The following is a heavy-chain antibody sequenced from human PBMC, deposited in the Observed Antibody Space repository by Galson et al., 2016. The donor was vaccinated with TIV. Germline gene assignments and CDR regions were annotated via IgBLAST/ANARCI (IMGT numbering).Heavy chain of an antibody. CDR3: ARVNWARAFDY. V-gene: IGHV1-2*02. CDR2: FNPDSGAT. CDR1: GYIFINYY. D-gene: IGHD7-27*01. J-gene: IGHJ4*02. Sequence: SVKVSCKASGYIFINYYIHWVRQAPGQGLEWLGWFNPDSGATQYAQKFQGRVTMTRDTSISTAYMGLRRLISDDTAVYYCARVNWARAFDYWGQGTQVTVSS.